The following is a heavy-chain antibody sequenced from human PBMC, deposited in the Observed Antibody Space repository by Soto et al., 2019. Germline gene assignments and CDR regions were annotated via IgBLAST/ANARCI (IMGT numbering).Heavy chain of an antibody. J-gene: IGHJ4*02. Sequence: PSETLSLTCTVSGGSISSGGYYWSWIRQHPGKGLEWIGYIYYSGSTYYNPSLKSRVTISVDTSKNQLSLKLSSVTAADTAVYYCARVTGGYDSSGYYASFDYWGQGTLVTVSS. D-gene: IGHD3-22*01. CDR3: ARVTGGYDSSGYYASFDY. CDR2: IYYSGST. V-gene: IGHV4-31*03. CDR1: GGSISSGGYY.